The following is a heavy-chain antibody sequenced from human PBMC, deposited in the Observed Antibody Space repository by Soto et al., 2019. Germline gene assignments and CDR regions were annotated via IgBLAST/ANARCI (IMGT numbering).Heavy chain of an antibody. V-gene: IGHV4-34*01. CDR3: ARGYYYDSSGSNWFDP. J-gene: IGHJ5*02. Sequence: SETRSLDCAVGGGSFSGWYWSWIRQPPGKGLEWIGEINHSGSTNYNPSLKSRVTISVDMSKNQFSLKLSSVTAADTAVYYCARGYYYDSSGSNWFDPWGQGTQVTVSS. D-gene: IGHD3-22*01. CDR2: INHSGST. CDR1: GGSFSGWY.